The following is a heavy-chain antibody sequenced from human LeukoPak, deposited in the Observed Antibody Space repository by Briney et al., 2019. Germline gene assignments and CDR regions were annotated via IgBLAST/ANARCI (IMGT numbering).Heavy chain of an antibody. CDR2: INHSGST. V-gene: IGHV4-34*01. CDR3: ARTARLRWLQYDY. Sequence: SETLSLTCAVYGGSFSGYYWSWIRQPPGNGLEWIGEINHSGSTNYNPSLKSRVTISVDTSKNQFSLKLSSVTAADTAVYYCARTARLRWLQYDYWGQGTLVTVSS. CDR1: GGSFSGYY. J-gene: IGHJ4*02. D-gene: IGHD5-12*01.